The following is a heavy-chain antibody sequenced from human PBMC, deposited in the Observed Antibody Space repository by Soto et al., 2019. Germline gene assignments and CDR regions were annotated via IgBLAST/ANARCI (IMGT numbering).Heavy chain of an antibody. CDR1: GGYLIGYY. D-gene: IGHD2-8*01. CDR2: IYYSGST. J-gene: IGHJ6*02. Sequence: EPLSLTYSVSGGYLIGYYWRWIRKPPGKGLEWVGYIYYSGSTNYNPSLKSRVTISVDTSKNQFSLKLSSVTAADTAVYYCARDGPLLGYCTNGVCYSAWQGMDVWGQGTTVPGSS. CDR3: ARDGPLLGYCTNGVCYSAWQGMDV. V-gene: IGHV4-59*01.